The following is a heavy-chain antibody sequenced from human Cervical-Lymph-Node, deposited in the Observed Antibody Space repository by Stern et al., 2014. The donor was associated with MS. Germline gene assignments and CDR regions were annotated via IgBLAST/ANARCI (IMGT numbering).Heavy chain of an antibody. V-gene: IGHV1-46*03. J-gene: IGHJ4*02. CDR3: ARAQDYSNVVANY. D-gene: IGHD2-8*01. Sequence: VQLVESGAEVKKPGASMRISCKASGYTFTNYYVHWVRQAPGQRLEWRGIINPTTGRTSYAQRFQGRVTMTRDTSTNTAYMELSSLGPEDTAVYFCARAQDYSNVVANYWGQGTLVTVSS. CDR2: INPTTGRT. CDR1: GYTFTNYY.